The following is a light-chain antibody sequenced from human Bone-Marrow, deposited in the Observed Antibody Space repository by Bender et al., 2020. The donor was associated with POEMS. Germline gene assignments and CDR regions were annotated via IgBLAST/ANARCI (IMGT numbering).Light chain of an antibody. Sequence: QSALTQPPSASESPGQSVTISCTGTSSDVGGYNYVSWYQQYPGKAPKLMIYASSRRPSGVSIRFSGSKSGNAASLTISGLQAEDEADYYCCSYAGNSAFVFGGGTKLTVL. CDR1: SSDVGGYNY. J-gene: IGLJ2*01. CDR2: ASS. V-gene: IGLV2-23*03. CDR3: CSYAGNSAFV.